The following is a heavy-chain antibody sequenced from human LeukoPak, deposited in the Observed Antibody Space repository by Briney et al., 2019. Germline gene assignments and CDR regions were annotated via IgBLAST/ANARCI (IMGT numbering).Heavy chain of an antibody. CDR1: GGSFSSYY. J-gene: IGHJ4*02. CDR3: ARGGDYYDSSGYAYFDY. V-gene: IGHV4-34*01. D-gene: IGHD3-22*01. Sequence: SETLSLTCAVYGGSFSSYYWSWIRQPPGKGLGWIGEINHSGSTNYNPSLKSRVTISVDTSKNQFSLKLSSVTAADTAVYYCARGGDYYDSSGYAYFDYWGQGTLVTVSS. CDR2: INHSGST.